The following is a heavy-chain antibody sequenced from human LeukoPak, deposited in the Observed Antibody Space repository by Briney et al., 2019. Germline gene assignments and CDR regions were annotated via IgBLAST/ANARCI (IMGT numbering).Heavy chain of an antibody. CDR3: AHRAGVDGDLDY. CDR1: GFSLSTSGVG. D-gene: IGHD4-17*01. Sequence: KESGPTLVKPTQTLTLTCTFSGFSLSTSGVGVGWIRQPPGKALEWLALIFWDDDKRYSTSLRSRLTITKDTSKNLVVLTMTNMDPVDTATYYCAHRAGVDGDLDYWGQGTLVTVSS. CDR2: IFWDDDK. V-gene: IGHV2-5*02. J-gene: IGHJ4*02.